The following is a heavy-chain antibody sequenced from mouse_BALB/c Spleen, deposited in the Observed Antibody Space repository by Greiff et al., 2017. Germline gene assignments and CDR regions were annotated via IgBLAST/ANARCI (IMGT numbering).Heavy chain of an antibody. J-gene: IGHJ4*01. V-gene: IGHV3-8*02. CDR3: ARYGYGSSYYAMDY. CDR2: ISYSGST. Sequence: EVQLQQSGPSLVKPSQTLSLTCSVTGDSITSGYWNWLRKFPGNKLEYMGYISYSGSTYYNPSLKRRISITRDTSKNQYYLQLNSVTTEDTATYYCARYGYGSSYYAMDYWGQGTSVTVSS. CDR1: GDSITSGY. D-gene: IGHD1-1*01.